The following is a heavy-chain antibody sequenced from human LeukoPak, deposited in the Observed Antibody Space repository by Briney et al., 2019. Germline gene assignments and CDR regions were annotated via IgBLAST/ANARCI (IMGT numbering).Heavy chain of an antibody. D-gene: IGHD6-13*01. J-gene: IGHJ4*02. Sequence: ASVKVSCKASGYTFTSYAMHWVRQAPGQRLEWMGWINAGNGNTKYSQKFQGRVTITRDTSASTAYMELSSLRSEDTAVYYCARGWIAAAGGELDYWGQGTLVTVSS. V-gene: IGHV1-3*01. CDR3: ARGWIAAAGGELDY. CDR2: INAGNGNT. CDR1: GYTFTSYA.